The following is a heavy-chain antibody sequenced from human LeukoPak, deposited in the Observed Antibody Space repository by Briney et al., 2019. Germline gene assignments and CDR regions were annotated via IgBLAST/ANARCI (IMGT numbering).Heavy chain of an antibody. D-gene: IGHD6-19*01. CDR3: ARVATEEQWPVQPTRWFDP. J-gene: IGHJ5*02. V-gene: IGHV1-2*02. CDR1: GYTFTGYY. CDR2: INPNSGGT. Sequence: ASVKVSCKASGYTFTGYYMHWVRQAPGQGLEWMGWINPNSGGTNYAQKFQGRVTMTRDTSISTAYMELSRLRSDDTAVYYCARVATEEQWPVQPTRWFDPWGQGTLVTVSS.